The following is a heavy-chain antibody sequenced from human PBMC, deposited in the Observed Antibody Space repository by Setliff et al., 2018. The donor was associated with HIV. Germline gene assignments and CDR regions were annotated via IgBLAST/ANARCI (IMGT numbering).Heavy chain of an antibody. CDR1: GGSISGYY. J-gene: IGHJ4*02. V-gene: IGHV4-4*07. Sequence: SETLSLTCTVSGGSISGYYWTWIRQSAGKGLEWIGRIYTSGTTTYNPSLESRLTMSVDTSKNQFSLKLTSVTAADTAVYYCARDGFLQRITIFGVVSLWGRGTLVTVSS. D-gene: IGHD3-3*01. CDR2: IYTSGTT. CDR3: ARDGFLQRITIFGVVSL.